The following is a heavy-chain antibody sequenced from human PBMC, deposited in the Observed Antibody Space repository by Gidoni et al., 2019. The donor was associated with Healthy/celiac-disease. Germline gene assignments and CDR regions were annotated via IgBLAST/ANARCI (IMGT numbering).Heavy chain of an antibody. CDR1: GGSFSGYY. J-gene: IGHJ4*02. Sequence: QVQLQQWGAALLKPSETLSLTSAVYGGSFSGYYWSWIRQPPGKGLEWIGEINHSGSTNYNPSLKSRVTIAVDKSKNQFSMKLSSVTAADTAVYYCARHREARSYFDYWGQGTLVTVSS. D-gene: IGHD1-26*01. CDR3: ARHREARSYFDY. V-gene: IGHV4-34*01. CDR2: INHSGST.